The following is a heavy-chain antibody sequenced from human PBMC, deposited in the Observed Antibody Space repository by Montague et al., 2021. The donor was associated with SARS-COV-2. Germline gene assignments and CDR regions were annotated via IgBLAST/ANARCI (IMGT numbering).Heavy chain of an antibody. CDR1: GGSFSGYY. V-gene: IGHV4-34*01. CDR3: ASLSLGYCSSTSCYSDWFDP. D-gene: IGHD2-2*02. Sequence: SETLSLTCAVYGGSFSGYYWSWIRQPPGKGLEWIGEINHSGGTNYNPSLKSRVTISVDTSKNQFSLKLSSVTAAGTAVYYCASLSLGYCSSTSCYSDWFDPWGQGTLVTVSS. J-gene: IGHJ5*02. CDR2: INHSGGT.